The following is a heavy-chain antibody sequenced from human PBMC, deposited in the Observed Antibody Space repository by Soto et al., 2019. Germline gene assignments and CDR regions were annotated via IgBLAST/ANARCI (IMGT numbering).Heavy chain of an antibody. D-gene: IGHD3-10*01. CDR2: MNPNSGNT. J-gene: IGHJ6*02. CDR3: ASGYYYGSGSYYWGYYYYYGMDV. CDR1: GYTFTSYD. V-gene: IGHV1-8*01. Sequence: QVQLVQSGAEVKKPGASVKVSCKASGYTFTSYDINWVRQATGQGLEWMGWMNPNSGNTGYAQKFQGRVTMTRNTTISTXXMXLXXLRSEDTAVYYCASGYYYGSGSYYWGYYYYYGMDVWGQGTTVTVSS.